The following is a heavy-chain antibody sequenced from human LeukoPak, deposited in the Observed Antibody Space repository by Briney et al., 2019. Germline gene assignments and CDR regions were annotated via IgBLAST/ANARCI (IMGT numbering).Heavy chain of an antibody. J-gene: IGHJ3*02. Sequence: GGSLRLSCAASGFTFSGSAMHWVRQASGKGLEWVGRISSKVNTYATAYAASVKGRFAISRDDSKNTAFLQMNSLKPEDTAVYYCARGGLGSSGWYCCAFDIWGQGTMVTVSS. V-gene: IGHV3-73*01. CDR3: ARGGLGSSGWYCCAFDI. CDR1: GFTFSGSA. D-gene: IGHD6-19*01. CDR2: ISSKVNTYAT.